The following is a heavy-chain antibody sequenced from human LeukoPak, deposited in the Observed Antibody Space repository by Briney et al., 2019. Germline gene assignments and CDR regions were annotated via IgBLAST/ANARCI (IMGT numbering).Heavy chain of an antibody. V-gene: IGHV4-59*08. CDR3: ARRTLGYCSGGSCRDAFDI. CDR2: IYYSGST. CDR1: GGSISSYY. Sequence: PSETLSLTCTASGGSISSYYWSWIRQPPGKGLEWIGYIYYSGSTNYSPSLKSRVTISVDTSKNQFSLKLSSVTAADTAVYYCARRTLGYCSGGSCRDAFDIWGQGTMVTVSS. D-gene: IGHD2-15*01. J-gene: IGHJ3*02.